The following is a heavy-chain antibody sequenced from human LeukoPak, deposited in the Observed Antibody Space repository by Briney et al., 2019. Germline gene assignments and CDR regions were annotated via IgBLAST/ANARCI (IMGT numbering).Heavy chain of an antibody. CDR3: ARYMSGPGPFDY. CDR1: GGSISSYY. D-gene: IGHD6-19*01. J-gene: IGHJ4*02. CDR2: VYYSGST. Sequence: SETLSLTCSVSGGSISSYYWSWIRQPPGKGLEWIGYVYYSGSTNSNPSLQSRVTIPVDTSKNQFSLQLSSVTAADTAVYYCARYMSGPGPFDYWGQGTLVTVSS. V-gene: IGHV4-59*08.